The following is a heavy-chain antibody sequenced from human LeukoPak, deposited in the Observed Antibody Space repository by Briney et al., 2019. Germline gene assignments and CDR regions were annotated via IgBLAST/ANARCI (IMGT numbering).Heavy chain of an antibody. D-gene: IGHD3-22*01. Sequence: SETLSLTCAVYGGSFSGYYWSWIRQPPGKGLEWIGEINHSGSTNYNPSLKSRVTISVDTSKNQFSLELSSVTAADSAVYYCARADSSGYYYDYWGQGTLVTVSS. V-gene: IGHV4-34*01. CDR1: GGSFSGYY. CDR3: ARADSSGYYYDY. CDR2: INHSGST. J-gene: IGHJ4*02.